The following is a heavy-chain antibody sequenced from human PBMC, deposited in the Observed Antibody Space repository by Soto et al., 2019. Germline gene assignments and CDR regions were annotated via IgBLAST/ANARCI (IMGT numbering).Heavy chain of an antibody. CDR1: GGSVSGGSYS. J-gene: IGHJ5*02. V-gene: IGHV4-31*02. CDR2: IYYTGNN. D-gene: IGHD3-3*01. CDR3: GRDPRSGYYHDL. Sequence: PSGSLSLSCAASGGSVSGGSYSWSWIRQHPGRGLEWIGYIYYTGNNYYNTSLKSRLAISVDTSKNQFSIKLTAVTAADTSVYCCGRDPRSGYYHDLWGQGTLVTVSS.